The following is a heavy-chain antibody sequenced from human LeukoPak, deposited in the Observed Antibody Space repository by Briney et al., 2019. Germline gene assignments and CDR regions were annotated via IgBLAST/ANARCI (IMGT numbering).Heavy chain of an antibody. V-gene: IGHV3-21*01. CDR1: RFTFSSDS. D-gene: IGHD5-12*01. J-gene: IGHJ6*03. Sequence: PGGSLRLSCAASRFTFSSDSMNWVRQAPGKGLEWVSSISSSSSYIYYADSVKGRFTISRDNAKNSLYLQMNSLRAEDTAVYYCARVNGIVVTILYLYMDVWGKGTTVTVSS. CDR2: ISSSSSYI. CDR3: ARVNGIVVTILYLYMDV.